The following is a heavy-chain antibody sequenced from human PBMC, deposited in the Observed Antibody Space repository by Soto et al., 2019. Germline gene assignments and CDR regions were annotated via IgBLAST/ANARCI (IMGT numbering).Heavy chain of an antibody. J-gene: IGHJ4*02. V-gene: IGHV4-34*01. CDR2: INHSGST. CDR1: GGSFSGYY. Sequence: SDTLSLTCAVYGGSFSGYYWTWIRQPPGTGLERIGEINHSGSTNYNPSLKSRVTISVDTSKNQFSLKLTSVTAADTAVYYCARDKLTGLFDYWGQGTLVTVS. CDR3: ARDKLTGLFDY. D-gene: IGHD2-8*02.